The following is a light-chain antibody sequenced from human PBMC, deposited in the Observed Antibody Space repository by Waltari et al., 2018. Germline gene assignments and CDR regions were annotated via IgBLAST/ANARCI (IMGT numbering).Light chain of an antibody. V-gene: IGLV1-47*01. CDR1: SSNIGTYY. Sequence: QSVLTQPPSASGTPGQRVTISCSGSSSNIGTYYVYWYHQLPGTAPKLLIYRNNQLPSGVPDRFSGSKSGTSASLAISGLRSEDEADYYCAVWDDSLTGQVIFGGGTKLTVL. CDR3: AVWDDSLTGQVI. CDR2: RNN. J-gene: IGLJ2*01.